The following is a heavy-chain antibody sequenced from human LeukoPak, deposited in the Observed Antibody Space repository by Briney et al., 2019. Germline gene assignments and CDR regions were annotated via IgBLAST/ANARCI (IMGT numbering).Heavy chain of an antibody. J-gene: IGHJ6*03. CDR3: ARDLAGGGPHARLNYYMDV. V-gene: IGHV3-9*01. CDR2: ITWNIGSI. D-gene: IGHD1-14*01. CDR1: GFTFDDYD. Sequence: GRSLRLSCAASGFTFDDYDMHWVRQAPGKGLEWVSGITWNIGSIGYADSVKGRFTISRDNAKNSLYLQMNSLRAEDTALYHCARDLAGGGPHARLNYYMDVWGKGTTVTVSS.